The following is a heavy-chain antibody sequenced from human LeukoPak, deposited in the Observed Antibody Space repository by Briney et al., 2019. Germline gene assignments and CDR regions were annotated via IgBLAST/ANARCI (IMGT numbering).Heavy chain of an antibody. CDR3: AKAVTSGTYFSNYYMDV. Sequence: GGSLRLSCAASGFTFDDYAMHWVRQAPGKGLEWVSVISGNSGSIGYADSVKGRFTISRDNAKNSLYPQMNSLRTEDTALYYCAKAVTSGTYFSNYYMDVWGKGTTVTISS. J-gene: IGHJ6*03. V-gene: IGHV3-9*01. CDR2: ISGNSGSI. CDR1: GFTFDDYA. D-gene: IGHD1-26*01.